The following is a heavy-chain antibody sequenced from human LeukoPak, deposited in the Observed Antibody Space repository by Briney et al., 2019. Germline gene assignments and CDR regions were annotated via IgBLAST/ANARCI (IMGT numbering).Heavy chain of an antibody. CDR2: IYNSGSA. D-gene: IGHD2-2*01. V-gene: IGHV4-59*01. CDR3: ARHVVVPAPMVDP. J-gene: IGHJ5*02. Sequence: KASETLSLTCTVSRGFISGYYWSRIRQPPGKGLEWIGNIYNSGSANYNPSLKSRVTISVDTSKNQFSLKLTSVTAADTAVYYCARHVVVPAPMVDPWGQGTLVTVSS. CDR1: RGFISGYY.